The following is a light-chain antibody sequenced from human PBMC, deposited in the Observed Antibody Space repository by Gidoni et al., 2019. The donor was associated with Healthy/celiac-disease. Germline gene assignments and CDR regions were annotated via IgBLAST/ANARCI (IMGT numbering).Light chain of an antibody. J-gene: IGLJ2*01. CDR3: CSYAGSYTLV. Sequence: QSALTPPRSVSRSPGQSVPISCPGTSSDVGGYNYVSWYQQHPGKAPKLMIYDGSKRPSGVPDRFSGSKSGNTASLTISGLQAEDEADYYCCSYAGSYTLVFGGGTKLT. CDR1: SSDVGGYNY. V-gene: IGLV2-11*01. CDR2: DGS.